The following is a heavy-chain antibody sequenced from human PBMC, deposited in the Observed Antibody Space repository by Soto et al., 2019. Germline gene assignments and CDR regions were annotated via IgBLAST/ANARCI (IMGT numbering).Heavy chain of an antibody. CDR1: SVSNAW. CDR2: IKSKTDGGTT. V-gene: IGHV3-15*07. D-gene: IGHD1-26*01. J-gene: IGHJ2*01. CDR3: TTGVGATRYWHFDL. Sequence: SVSNAWMNWVRQAPGKGLEWVGRIKSKTDGGTTDYPTPVKGTFTISRDDSKNTLYLQMNSLKTEDTAVYYCTTGVGATRYWHFDLWGRGTLVTVSS.